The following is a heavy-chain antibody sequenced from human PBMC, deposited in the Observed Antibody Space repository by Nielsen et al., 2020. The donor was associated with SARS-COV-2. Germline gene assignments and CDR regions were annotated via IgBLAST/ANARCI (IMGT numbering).Heavy chain of an antibody. D-gene: IGHD4-17*01. Sequence: SEALSITCTVSGGSISSYYWSWIRQPPGKGLEWIGYIYYSGSTNYNPSLKSRVTISVDTSKNQFSLKLSSVTAADTAVYYCARGYGHPGYYGMDVGGQGTTVTVSS. CDR2: IYYSGST. CDR3: ARGYGHPGYYGMDV. V-gene: IGHV4-59*01. J-gene: IGHJ6*02. CDR1: GGSISSYY.